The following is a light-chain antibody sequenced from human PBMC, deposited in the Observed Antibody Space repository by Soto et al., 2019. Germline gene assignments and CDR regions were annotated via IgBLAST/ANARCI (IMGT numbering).Light chain of an antibody. J-gene: IGKJ1*01. CDR2: AAS. CDR1: QSISSC. CDR3: QQTLSVPRT. V-gene: IGKV1-39*01. Sequence: DIQMTQSPSSLSASVGDRVTITCRASQSISSCLNWYQQKPGKAPKLLIYAASSLQSWVPSRFSGSGSGTDFTLTISILQPEDSATYYCQQTLSVPRTFGLGTKV.